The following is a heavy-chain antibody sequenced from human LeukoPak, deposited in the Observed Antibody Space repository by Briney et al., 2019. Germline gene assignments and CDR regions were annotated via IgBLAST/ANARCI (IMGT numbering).Heavy chain of an antibody. CDR2: ISSSSSTI. CDR1: GLTFSSYS. CDR3: ARDKYYYDSSGYSSFDY. D-gene: IGHD3-22*01. Sequence: GGSLRLSCAASGLTFSSYSMNWVRQAPGKGLEWVSYISSSSSTIYYADSVKGRLTISRDNAKNSLYLQMNSLRAEDTAVYYCARDKYYYDSSGYSSFDYWGQGTLVTVSS. J-gene: IGHJ4*02. V-gene: IGHV3-48*01.